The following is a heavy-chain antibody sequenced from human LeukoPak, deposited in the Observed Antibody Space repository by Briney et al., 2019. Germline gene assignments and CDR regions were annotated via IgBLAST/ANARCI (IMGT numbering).Heavy chain of an antibody. V-gene: IGHV3-9*01. D-gene: IGHD1-26*01. CDR1: GFTFDDYA. CDR3: ASGSYSLSYFDY. CDR2: ISWNSGSI. Sequence: AGRSLRLSCAASGFTFDDYAMHWVRQAPGKGLEWVSGISWNSGSIGYADSVKGRFTISRDNAKNSLYLQMNSLRAEDTALYYCASGSYSLSYFDYWGQGTLVTVSS. J-gene: IGHJ4*02.